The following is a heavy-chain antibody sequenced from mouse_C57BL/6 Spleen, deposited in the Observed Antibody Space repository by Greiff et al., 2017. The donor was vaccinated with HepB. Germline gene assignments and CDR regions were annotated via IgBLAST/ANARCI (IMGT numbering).Heavy chain of an antibody. Sequence: QVHVKQPGAELVKPGASVKMSCKASGYTFTSYWITWVKQRPGQGLEWIGDIYPGSGSTNYNEKFKSKATLTVDTSSSTAYMQLSSLTSEDSAVYYCARWYGSSRGHAMDYWGQGTSVTVSS. CDR3: ARWYGSSRGHAMDY. D-gene: IGHD1-1*01. V-gene: IGHV1-55*01. CDR1: GYTFTSYW. J-gene: IGHJ4*01. CDR2: IYPGSGST.